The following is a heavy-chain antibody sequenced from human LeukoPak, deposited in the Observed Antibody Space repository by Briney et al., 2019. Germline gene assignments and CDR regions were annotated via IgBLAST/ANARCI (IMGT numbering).Heavy chain of an antibody. D-gene: IGHD1-26*01. V-gene: IGHV3-74*03. Sequence: GGSLRLSCAASGFRFCAFWMHWIRQIPGKGLVWVSRISPDGSTTTYADSVRGRFTIAKDNVKNAMYLQMNSLRAEDTAEYYCISDSEGRSGGDDWGQGTQVTVSS. J-gene: IGHJ4*03. CDR1: GFRFCAFW. CDR2: ISPDGSTT. CDR3: ISDSEGRSGGDD.